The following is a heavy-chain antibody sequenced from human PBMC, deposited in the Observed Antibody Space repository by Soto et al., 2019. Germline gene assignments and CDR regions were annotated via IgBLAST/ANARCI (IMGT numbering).Heavy chain of an antibody. CDR1: GFTFSSYA. CDR3: ARDRAGYNYQHAGFYYYYYGMDV. D-gene: IGHD5-12*01. V-gene: IGHV3-30-3*01. CDR2: ISYDGSNK. Sequence: PGGSLRLSCAASGFTFSSYAMHWVRQAPGKGLEWVAVISYDGSNKYYADSVKGRFTISRDNSKNTLYLQMNSLRAEDTAVYYCARDRAGYNYQHAGFYYYYYGMDVWGQGTTVTVSS. J-gene: IGHJ6*02.